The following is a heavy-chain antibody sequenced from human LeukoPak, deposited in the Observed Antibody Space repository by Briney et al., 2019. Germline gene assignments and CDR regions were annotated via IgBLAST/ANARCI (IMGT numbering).Heavy chain of an antibody. V-gene: IGHV3-72*01. CDR2: IRNKANSHTT. J-gene: IGHJ6*03. D-gene: IGHD4-17*01. CDR3: ARVSTLTTHYYYYYMDV. Sequence: GGSLRLSCAASGFTFSDHYMAWVRQAPGKGLGWVGRIRNKANSHTTEYAASVKGRFTISRDDSKNSLYLQMNSLKTEDTAVYYCARVSTLTTHYYYYYMDVWGKGTTVTVSS. CDR1: GFTFSDHY.